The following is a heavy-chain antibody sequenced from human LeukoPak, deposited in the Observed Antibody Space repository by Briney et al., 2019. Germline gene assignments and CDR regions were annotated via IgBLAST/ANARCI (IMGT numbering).Heavy chain of an antibody. CDR3: ASHNSGSYQPGAFDI. Sequence: SETLSLTCNGSGGSISNYYWSWIRQPAGKGLELIGRIYTSGSTNYNPSLKSRVTMSADTSKNQFSLKLSSVTAADTAVYYCASHNSGSYQPGAFDIWGQGTMVTVSS. J-gene: IGHJ3*02. D-gene: IGHD1-26*01. CDR1: GGSISNYY. CDR2: IYTSGST. V-gene: IGHV4-4*07.